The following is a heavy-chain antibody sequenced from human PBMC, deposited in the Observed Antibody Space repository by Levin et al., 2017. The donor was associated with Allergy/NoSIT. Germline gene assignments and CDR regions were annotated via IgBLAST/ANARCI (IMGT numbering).Heavy chain of an antibody. CDR1: GGSFSGRY. CDR3: SRGDLVVVTPDLRNYLGTPSLRNTFYNGLDD. CDR2: INHSGST. D-gene: IGHD2-21*02. J-gene: IGHJ6*02. Sequence: SETLSLTCAVYGGSFSGRYWTWIRQPPGKGLEWIGEINHSGSTSYNPSLKSRVTISLDTSKNQFSLKLTSVTAADTAVYYCSRGDLVVVTPDLRNYLGTPSLRNTFYNGLDDWGQGAKVTVSS. V-gene: IGHV4-34*01.